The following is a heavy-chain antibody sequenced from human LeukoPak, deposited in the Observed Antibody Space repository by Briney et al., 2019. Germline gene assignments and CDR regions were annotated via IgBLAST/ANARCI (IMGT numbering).Heavy chain of an antibody. J-gene: IGHJ3*02. CDR2: IYSSGST. CDR1: GGSISSSY. CDR3: ATDLPFSLYGAVIGSAFLI. V-gene: IGHV4-4*07. D-gene: IGHD3-3*01. Sequence: PSETLSLTCTVSGGSISSSYWSCIRQSAGKGLEWIGRIYSSGSTNYNPSLKSRLTIVIDKSKNQFSLKLNSVTAADTAVYYCATDLPFSLYGAVIGSAFLIWGQGRLVTVSS.